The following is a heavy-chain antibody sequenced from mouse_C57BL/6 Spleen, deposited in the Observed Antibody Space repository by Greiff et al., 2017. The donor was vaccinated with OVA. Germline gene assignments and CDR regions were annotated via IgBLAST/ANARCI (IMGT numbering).Heavy chain of an antibody. Sequence: QVQLQQSGAELVKPGASVKISCKASGYAFSSYWMNWVKQRPGKGLEWIGQIYPGDGDTNYNGKFKGKATLTADKSSSTAYMQLSSLTSEDSAFYFCARSNEGAWFAYWGQGTLVTVSA. CDR1: GYAFSSYW. CDR2: IYPGDGDT. CDR3: ARSNEGAWFAY. V-gene: IGHV1-80*01. D-gene: IGHD4-1*01. J-gene: IGHJ3*01.